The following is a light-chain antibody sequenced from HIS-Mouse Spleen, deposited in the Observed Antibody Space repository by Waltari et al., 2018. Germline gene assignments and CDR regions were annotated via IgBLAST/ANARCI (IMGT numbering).Light chain of an antibody. Sequence: NFMLTQPHSGSESPGKTVPIPSPRSSGSIASNHVPGYQQRPGSAPTTVIYEDNQSPSGVPDRFSGSIDSSSNSASLTISGLKTEDEADYYCQSYDSSNHVVFGGGTKLTVL. V-gene: IGLV6-57*04. CDR2: EDN. J-gene: IGLJ2*01. CDR1: SGSIASNH. CDR3: QSYDSSNHVV.